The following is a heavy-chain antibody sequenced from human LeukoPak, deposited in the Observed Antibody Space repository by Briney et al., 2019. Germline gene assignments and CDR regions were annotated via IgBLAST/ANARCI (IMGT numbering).Heavy chain of an antibody. CDR3: ARTRFDY. J-gene: IGHJ4*02. CDR1: GFTFSSYA. Sequence: GGSLRLSCAASGFTFSSYAMHWVRQAPGKGLEWVAVISYDGSNKYYADSVKGRFTISRDNYKNSLYLQMNSLRAEDTAVYYCARTRFDYWGQGTLVTVSS. V-gene: IGHV3-30-3*01. CDR2: ISYDGSNK.